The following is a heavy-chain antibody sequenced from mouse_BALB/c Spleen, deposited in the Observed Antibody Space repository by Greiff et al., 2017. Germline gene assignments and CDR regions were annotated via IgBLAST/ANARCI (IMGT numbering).Heavy chain of an antibody. Sequence: EVKLMESGPGLVKPSQSLSLTCTVTGYSITSDYAWNWIRQFPGNKLEWMGYISYSGSTSYNPSLKSRISITRDTSKNQFFLQLNSVTTEDTATYYCARRLGLRWMDYWGQGTSVTVSS. CDR3: ARRLGLRWMDY. CDR2: ISYSGST. CDR1: GYSITSDYA. V-gene: IGHV3-2*02. D-gene: IGHD3-1*01. J-gene: IGHJ4*01.